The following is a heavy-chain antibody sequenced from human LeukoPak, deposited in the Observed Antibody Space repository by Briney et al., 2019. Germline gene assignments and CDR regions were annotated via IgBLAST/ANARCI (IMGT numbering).Heavy chain of an antibody. Sequence: GGSLRLSCAASGFTFSSYGMHWVRQAPGKGLEWVAVIWYDGRNRYYADSVKGRFTISRDNAKNSLYLQMNSLRAEDTAVYYCARGNSLSGPNWFDPWGQGTLVTVSS. J-gene: IGHJ5*02. CDR3: ARGNSLSGPNWFDP. CDR1: GFTFSSYG. D-gene: IGHD3-3*01. CDR2: IWYDGRNR. V-gene: IGHV3-33*01.